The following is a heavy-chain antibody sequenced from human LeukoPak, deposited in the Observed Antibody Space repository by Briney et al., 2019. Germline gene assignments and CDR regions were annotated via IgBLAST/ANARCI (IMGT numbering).Heavy chain of an antibody. Sequence: PGGSLRLSCAASGFTFSSYGMSWVRQAPGKGLEWVSAISGSGGSTYYADSVKGRFTISRDNSKNTLYLQMNSLRAEDTAVYYCAKAGRYDSSGYYSDWGQGTLVTVSS. CDR3: AKAGRYDSSGYYSD. CDR2: ISGSGGST. D-gene: IGHD3-22*01. J-gene: IGHJ4*02. CDR1: GFTFSSYG. V-gene: IGHV3-23*01.